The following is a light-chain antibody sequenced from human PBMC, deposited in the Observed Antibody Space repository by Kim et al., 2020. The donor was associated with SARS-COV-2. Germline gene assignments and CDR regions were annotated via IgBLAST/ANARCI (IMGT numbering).Light chain of an antibody. CDR1: SLRSYY. V-gene: IGLV3-19*01. CDR3: NSRDSSGNHLRV. Sequence: SSELTQDPAVSVALGQTVRITCQGDSLRSYYASWYQQKPGQPPVLVIYGKNNRPSGIPDRFSGSSSGNTASLTITGAQAEDEADYYCNSRDSSGNHLRVF. J-gene: IGLJ3*02. CDR2: GKN.